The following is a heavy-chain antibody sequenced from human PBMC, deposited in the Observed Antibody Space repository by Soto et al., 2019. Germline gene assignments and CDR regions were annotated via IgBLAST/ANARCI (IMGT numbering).Heavy chain of an antibody. Sequence: NPSETLSLTCAVYGGSFSGYYWSWIRQPPGKGLEWIGEINHSGSTNYNPSLKSRVTISVDTSKNQFSLKLNSVTAADTAVYYCARGRWEVRFDNWGQGTLVTVSS. D-gene: IGHD1-26*01. CDR1: GGSFSGYY. CDR3: ARGRWEVRFDN. J-gene: IGHJ4*02. CDR2: INHSGST. V-gene: IGHV4-34*01.